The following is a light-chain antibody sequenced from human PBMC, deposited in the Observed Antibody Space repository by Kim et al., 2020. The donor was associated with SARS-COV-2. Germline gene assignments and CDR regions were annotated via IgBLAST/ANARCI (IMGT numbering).Light chain of an antibody. CDR3: NSRDSNDNVV. J-gene: IGLJ2*01. Sequence: SSELTQDPAVSVALGQTVSITCQGDSLRSSYATWYQQKPGQAPILVIYGKNNRPSGIPDRFSGSSSGNKASLTITGTQAGDEADYYCNSRDSNDNVVFGGGTQLTVL. CDR1: SLRSSY. V-gene: IGLV3-19*01. CDR2: GKN.